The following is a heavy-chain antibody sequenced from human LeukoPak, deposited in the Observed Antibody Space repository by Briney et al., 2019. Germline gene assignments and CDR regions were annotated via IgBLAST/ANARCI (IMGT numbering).Heavy chain of an antibody. CDR2: IVPIFGTA. V-gene: IGHV1-69*13. J-gene: IGHJ4*02. CDR3: ARGPLRFLGGIDY. Sequence: GASVKVSCKASGGTFSSYVISWVRQAPGQGLEWMGGIVPIFGTANYAQNFQGRVTITADDSTSTAYMALSTLRSEDTAVYYCARGPLRFLGGIDYWGQGTLSPSPQ. D-gene: IGHD3-3*01. CDR1: GGTFSSYV.